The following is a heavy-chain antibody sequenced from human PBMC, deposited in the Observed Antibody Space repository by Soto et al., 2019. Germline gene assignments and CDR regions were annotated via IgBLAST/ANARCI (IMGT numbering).Heavy chain of an antibody. CDR2: ISYDGSNK. CDR1: GFTFSSYG. D-gene: IGHD1-26*01. V-gene: IGHV3-30*18. CDR3: AKEKWELPDQVFDY. J-gene: IGHJ4*02. Sequence: GGSLRLSCAASGFTFSSYGMHWVRQAPSKGLEWVAVISYDGSNKYYADSVKGRFTISRDNSKNTLYLQMNSLRAEDTAVYYCAKEKWELPDQVFDYWGQGTLVTVSS.